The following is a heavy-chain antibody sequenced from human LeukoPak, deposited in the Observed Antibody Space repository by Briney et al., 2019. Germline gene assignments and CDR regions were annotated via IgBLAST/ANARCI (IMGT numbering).Heavy chain of an antibody. V-gene: IGHV3-15*01. CDR2: VKSKGDGETT. CDR1: GFSISHDW. D-gene: IGHD3-10*01. J-gene: IGHJ4*02. CDR3: TLIKGWGAGSYYLDY. Sequence: NAGGSLRLSCVGSGFSISHDWMSWVRQAPGKGLEWVGRVKSKGDGETTDYAAPVKGRFTISRDDSKNTLYLQMNSLKTDDTGVYYCTLIKGWGAGSYYLDYWGQGTLVTVSS.